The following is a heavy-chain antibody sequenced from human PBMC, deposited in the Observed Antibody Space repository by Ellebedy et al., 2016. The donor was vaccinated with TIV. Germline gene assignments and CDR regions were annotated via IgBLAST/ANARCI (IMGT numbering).Heavy chain of an antibody. CDR2: LSSSDEK. D-gene: IGHD3/OR15-3a*01. Sequence: SGPTLVKPTETLTLTCTISGFSLSNASMAVSWIRQPPGKALEWLAHLSSSDEKSYSTSLKSRLTISKDTSKSQVVLTMTNMHPVDTATYYCARMGDWSLKDWGQGTLVTVSS. J-gene: IGHJ4*02. V-gene: IGHV2-26*03. CDR1: GFSLSNASMA. CDR3: ARMGDWSLKD.